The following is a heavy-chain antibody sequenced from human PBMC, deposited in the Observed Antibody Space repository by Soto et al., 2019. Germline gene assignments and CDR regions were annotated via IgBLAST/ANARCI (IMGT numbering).Heavy chain of an antibody. J-gene: IGHJ3*02. D-gene: IGHD2-8*01. CDR2: IPYDGSNK. V-gene: IGHV3-30-3*01. CDR3: AREDTKGAFDI. CDR1: GFTFSSYA. Sequence: QVQLVESGGGVVQPGRSLRLSCAASGFTFSSYAMYWVRQAPGKGLEWVAVIPYDGSNKKYADSVKGRFTISRDNSKNTLYLQMNSLRAEDTAVYYCAREDTKGAFDIWGKGTMVTVSS.